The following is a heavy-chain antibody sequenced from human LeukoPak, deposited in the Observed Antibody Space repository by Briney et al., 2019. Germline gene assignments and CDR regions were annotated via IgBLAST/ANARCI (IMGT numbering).Heavy chain of an antibody. CDR2: IYHSGIT. CDR1: GYSISSGYF. V-gene: IGHV4-38-2*02. D-gene: IGHD3-22*01. J-gene: IGHJ4*02. CDR3: ARDSSYYDSSGYYFGY. Sequence: SETLSLTCTVSGYSISSGYFWGWIRQPPGKGLEWIGNIYHSGITYYNPSLRSRVTISVDTSKNQFSLKLSSVTAADTAVYYCARDSSYYDSSGYYFGYWGQGTLVTVSS.